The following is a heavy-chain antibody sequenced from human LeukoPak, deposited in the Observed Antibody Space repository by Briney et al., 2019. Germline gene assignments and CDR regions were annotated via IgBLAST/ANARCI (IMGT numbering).Heavy chain of an antibody. CDR3: AKTGGVVVVITTPGWFDP. J-gene: IGHJ5*02. D-gene: IGHD3-22*01. CDR1: GFTFSSYA. V-gene: IGHV3-23*01. Sequence: PGGSLRLSCAASGFTFSSYAMSWVRQAPGKGLEWVSAISGSGGSTYYADSVKGRFTISRDNSKNTLYLQMNSLRAEDTAVYYCAKTGGVVVVITTPGWFDPWGQGTLVTVSS. CDR2: ISGSGGST.